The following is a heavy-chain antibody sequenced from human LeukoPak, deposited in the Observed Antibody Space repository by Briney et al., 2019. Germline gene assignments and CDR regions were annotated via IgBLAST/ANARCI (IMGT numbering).Heavy chain of an antibody. D-gene: IGHD6-13*01. CDR1: AFTFSRYA. V-gene: IGHV3-30*04. J-gene: IGHJ5*02. CDR3: ARSYSTSWYSTDWFDP. CDR2: ISLDGTNR. Sequence: PGGSLRLSCAASAFTFSRYAMHWVRQAPGKGLEWVAMISLDGTNRNYADSVEGRFTISRDNSKNTLYLQMSSVRPEDTAFYYCARSYSTSWYSTDWFDPWGQGTLVTVPS.